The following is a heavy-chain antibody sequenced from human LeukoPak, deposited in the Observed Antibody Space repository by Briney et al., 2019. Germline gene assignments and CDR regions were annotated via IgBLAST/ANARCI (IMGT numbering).Heavy chain of an antibody. J-gene: IGHJ4*02. CDR2: ISYDGSNK. D-gene: IGHD3-3*01. CDR3: AKVVLRFLEWPFDY. V-gene: IGHV3-30-3*01. Sequence: GRSLRLSCAASGFTFSSYAMHWVRQAPGKGLEWVASISYDGSNKYYADSVKGRFIISRDNSKNILYLQMNSLRAEDTAVYYCAKVVLRFLEWPFDYWGQGTLVTVSS. CDR1: GFTFSSYA.